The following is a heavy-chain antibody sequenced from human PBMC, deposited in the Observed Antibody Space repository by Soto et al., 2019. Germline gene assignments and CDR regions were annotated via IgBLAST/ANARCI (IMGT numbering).Heavy chain of an antibody. Sequence: QVQLVQSGAEVKKPGSSVRVSCTASGDTFNFYTISWVRQVPGQGPEWMGRIIPMLGMSNYAQKFQGRVTIMADKSTSTVYMNLSGLTPEDTAVDYCATNYGSGSTHFDYWGQGTLVTVSS. V-gene: IGHV1-69*02. CDR2: IIPMLGMS. J-gene: IGHJ4*02. D-gene: IGHD3-10*01. CDR3: ATNYGSGSTHFDY. CDR1: GDTFNFYT.